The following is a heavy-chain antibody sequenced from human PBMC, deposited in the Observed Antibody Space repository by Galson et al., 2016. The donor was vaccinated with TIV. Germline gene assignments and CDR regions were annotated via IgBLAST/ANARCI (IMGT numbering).Heavy chain of an antibody. CDR1: CCSISSGFYS. CDR2: LSHGGSA. CDR3: SCALPAYPLISENFFYY. J-gene: IGHJ4*02. Sequence: SETLSLTCVVSCCSISSGFYSWRWILQPPRNGLEWIGQLSHGGSATYTPSLQRRVVISMHHSQNQLSLRLTSVTSASPAVCYCSCALPAYPLISENFFYYWGQ. V-gene: IGHV4/OR15-8*01. D-gene: IGHD2-15*01.